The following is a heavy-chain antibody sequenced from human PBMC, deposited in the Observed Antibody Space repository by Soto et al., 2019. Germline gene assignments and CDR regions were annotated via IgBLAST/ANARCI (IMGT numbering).Heavy chain of an antibody. CDR3: GRASNKRGYSYGPDY. J-gene: IGHJ4*02. V-gene: IGHV4-34*01. CDR1: GGSFSGYY. Sequence: SETLSLTCAVYGGSFSGYYWTWIRQPPGKGLEWIGEINHSGSTNCNPSLKSRVTISVDTSKNQFSLKLSSVTAADTAVYYCGRASNKRGYSYGPDYWGQGTLVTVSS. D-gene: IGHD5-18*01. CDR2: INHSGST.